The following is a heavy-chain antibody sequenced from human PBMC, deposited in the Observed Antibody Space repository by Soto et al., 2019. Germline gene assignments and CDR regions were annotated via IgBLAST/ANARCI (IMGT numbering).Heavy chain of an antibody. CDR1: GGTFSSYA. CDR2: IIPIFGTA. J-gene: IGHJ4*02. V-gene: IGHV1-69*01. D-gene: IGHD2-2*01. CDR3: AREDSHCSSTSCYVDY. Sequence: QVQLVQSGAEVKKPGSSVKVSCKASGGTFSSYAISWVRQAPGQGLEWMGGIIPIFGTANYAQKFQGRVTMTADESTSTAYMELSSLRPEDTAVYYCAREDSHCSSTSCYVDYWGQGTLVTVSS.